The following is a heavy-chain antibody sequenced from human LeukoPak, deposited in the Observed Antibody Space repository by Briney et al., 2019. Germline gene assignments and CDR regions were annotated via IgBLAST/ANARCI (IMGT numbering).Heavy chain of an antibody. CDR2: IKQDETEK. J-gene: IGHJ4*02. D-gene: IGHD2-2*01. CDR3: VRLGSTSPGNWYKLFDQ. Sequence: ETLSLTCTVSGGSIISSDYHWGWVRQAPGKGLEWVANIKQDETEKFYLGSVKGRFTISRDNAKNSLYLQMNSLRVEDTALYYCVRLGSTSPGNWYKLFDQWGQGTLVTVSS. CDR1: GGSIISSDY. V-gene: IGHV3-7*03.